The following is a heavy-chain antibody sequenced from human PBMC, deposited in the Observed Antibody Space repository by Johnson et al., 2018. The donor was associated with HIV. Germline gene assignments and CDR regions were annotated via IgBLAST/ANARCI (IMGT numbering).Heavy chain of an antibody. D-gene: IGHD3-9*01. CDR1: GFTFSNVW. Sequence: QVQLVESGGGLVKPGGSLRLSCAASGFTFSNVWMTWVRQAPGKGLEWVALISYDGIKTYYVDSVKARFTISRDDARNTLYLQMNSLRVEDTALYYCARDGDDGDEADDTKGAFDIWGQGTMVTVSS. CDR3: ARDGDDGDEADDTKGAFDI. V-gene: IGHV3-30*03. CDR2: ISYDGIKT. J-gene: IGHJ3*02.